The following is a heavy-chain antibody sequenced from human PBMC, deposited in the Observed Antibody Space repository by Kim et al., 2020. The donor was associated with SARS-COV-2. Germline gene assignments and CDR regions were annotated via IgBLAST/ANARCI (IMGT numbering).Heavy chain of an antibody. CDR2: INHSGST. CDR3: AGPRGWIMVRGPSHYYYYGMDV. V-gene: IGHV4-34*01. Sequence: SETLSLTCAVYGGSFSGYYWSWIRQPPGKGLEWIGEINHSGSTNYNPSLKSRVTISVDTSKNQFSLKLSSVTAADTAVYYCAGPRGWIMVRGPSHYYYYGMDVWGQGTTVTVSS. CDR1: GGSFSGYY. D-gene: IGHD3-10*01. J-gene: IGHJ6*02.